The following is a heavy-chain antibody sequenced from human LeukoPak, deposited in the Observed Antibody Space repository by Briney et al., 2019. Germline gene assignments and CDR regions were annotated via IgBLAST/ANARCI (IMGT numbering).Heavy chain of an antibody. Sequence: GGSLRLSCAASGFTLSSSAMNWVRQAPGKGLEWVSSINNVGSHIYYAGSVKGRFTISRDNTKNSLYLQMNSLRAEDTAVYYCSRDPTYYLRYGYFDYWGQGALVTVSP. CDR2: INNVGSHI. CDR1: GFTLSSSA. D-gene: IGHD1-26*01. V-gene: IGHV3-21*01. CDR3: SRDPTYYLRYGYFDY. J-gene: IGHJ4*02.